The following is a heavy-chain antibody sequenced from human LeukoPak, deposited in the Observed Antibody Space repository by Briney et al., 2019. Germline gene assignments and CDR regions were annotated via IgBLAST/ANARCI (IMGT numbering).Heavy chain of an antibody. CDR2: IYSGGST. CDR3: ARDKQWLGNFDY. D-gene: IGHD6-19*01. CDR1: GFTVSSSY. V-gene: IGHV3-66*01. Sequence: GGSLRLSCAASGFTVSSSYMSWVRQAPGKGLEWVSLIYSGGSTFYADSVRGRFTISRDNSKNTLYLQMNSLRAEDTAVYYCARDKQWLGNFDYWGQGILVTVSS. J-gene: IGHJ4*02.